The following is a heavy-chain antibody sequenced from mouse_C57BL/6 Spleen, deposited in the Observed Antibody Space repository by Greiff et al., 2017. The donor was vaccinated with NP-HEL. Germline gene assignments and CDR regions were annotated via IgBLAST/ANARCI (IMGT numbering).Heavy chain of an antibody. J-gene: IGHJ2*01. CDR3: AREGTRGYFDY. CDR1: GYTFTDYY. Sequence: EVQLQQSGPELVKPGASVKISCKASGYTFTDYYMNWVKQSHGKSLEWIGDINPNNGGTSYNQKFKGKATLTVDKSSSTAYMELRSLTSEDSAVYYCAREGTRGYFDYWGQGTTLTVSS. V-gene: IGHV1-26*01. D-gene: IGHD3-1*01. CDR2: INPNNGGT.